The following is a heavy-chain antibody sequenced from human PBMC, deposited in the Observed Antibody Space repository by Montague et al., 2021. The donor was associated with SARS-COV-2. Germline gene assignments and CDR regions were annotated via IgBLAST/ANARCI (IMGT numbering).Heavy chain of an antibody. CDR2: ISGSGGST. CDR1: GFTFSSYA. J-gene: IGHJ6*02. Sequence: SLSLSFSASGFTFSSYAMSWVRQAPGKGLEWVSAISGSGGSTYYADSAKGRFTISRDNSKNTLYLQMNSLRAEDTAVYYCAKDSGSSMDYYYGMDVWGQGTTVTVSS. V-gene: IGHV3-23*01. CDR3: AKDSGSSMDYYYGMDV. D-gene: IGHD1-26*01.